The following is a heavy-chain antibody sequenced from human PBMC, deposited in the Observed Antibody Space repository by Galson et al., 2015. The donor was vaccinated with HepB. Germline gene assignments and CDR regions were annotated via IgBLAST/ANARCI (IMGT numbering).Heavy chain of an antibody. Sequence: SVKVSCKASGYTFIDYDINWVRQATGQGLEWMGWMNPYSGNTGYAQKFQGRVTMTRDTSMSTAYMELSSLRSEDTAVYFCARGWGDYGDYVSYGMDVWGQGATVTVTS. J-gene: IGHJ6*02. D-gene: IGHD4-17*01. CDR3: ARGWGDYGDYVSYGMDV. CDR2: MNPYSGNT. CDR1: GYTFIDYD. V-gene: IGHV1-8*01.